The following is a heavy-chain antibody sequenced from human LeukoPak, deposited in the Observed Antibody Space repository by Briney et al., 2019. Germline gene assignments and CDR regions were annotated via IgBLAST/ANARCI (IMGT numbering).Heavy chain of an antibody. CDR1: GFTFSSNA. CDR3: AKAPVTSCRGAYCYPFDY. J-gene: IGHJ4*02. Sequence: GGSLRLSCAASGFTFSSNAMSWVRQAPGKGLEWVSTISGSGGRTYYADSVKGRFTISRDNSKNTLYLQMNSLRAEDAAVYYCAKAPVTSCRGAYCYPFDYWGQGTLVTVSS. D-gene: IGHD2-21*01. CDR2: ISGSGGRT. V-gene: IGHV3-23*01.